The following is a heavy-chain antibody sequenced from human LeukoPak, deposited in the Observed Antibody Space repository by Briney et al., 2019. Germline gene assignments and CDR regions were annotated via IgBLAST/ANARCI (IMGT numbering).Heavy chain of an antibody. Sequence: PSETLSLTCTVSGGSISSGGYYRSWIRQHPGKGLEWIGYIYCSGSTYYNPSLKSRVTISVDTSKNQFSLKLSSVTAADTAVYYCARLHSSSWSWFVFDIWGQGTMVTVSS. CDR3: ARLHSSSWSWFVFDI. D-gene: IGHD6-13*01. CDR2: IYCSGST. J-gene: IGHJ3*02. V-gene: IGHV4-31*03. CDR1: GGSISSGGYY.